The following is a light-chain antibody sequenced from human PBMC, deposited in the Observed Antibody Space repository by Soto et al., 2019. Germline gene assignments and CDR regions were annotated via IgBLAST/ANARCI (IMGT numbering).Light chain of an antibody. CDR2: AAS. J-gene: IGKJ1*01. CDR3: QQYHNWPWT. Sequence: ERVMTQSPATLSVSPGERVTLSCRASQSVSTNLAWYQQRPGQAPSLLIYAASSRATGVPARFSGSGSGTEFTLTISSLRSEDFAVYYCQQYHNWPWTFGQGTKVDIK. V-gene: IGKV3-15*01. CDR1: QSVSTN.